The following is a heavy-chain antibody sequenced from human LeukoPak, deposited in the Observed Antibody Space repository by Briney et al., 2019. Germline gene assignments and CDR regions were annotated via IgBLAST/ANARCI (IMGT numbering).Heavy chain of an antibody. V-gene: IGHV3-43*01. CDR1: GFTFDDYT. D-gene: IGHD5-18*01. J-gene: IGHJ4*02. CDR2: ISWDGGST. Sequence: GGSLRLSCAASGFTFDDYTMHWVRQAPGKGLEWASLISWDGGSTYYADSVKGRFTISRDNSKNTLYLQMNSLRAEDTAVYYCAKDKMGYSYGTFDYWGQGTLVTVSS. CDR3: AKDKMGYSYGTFDY.